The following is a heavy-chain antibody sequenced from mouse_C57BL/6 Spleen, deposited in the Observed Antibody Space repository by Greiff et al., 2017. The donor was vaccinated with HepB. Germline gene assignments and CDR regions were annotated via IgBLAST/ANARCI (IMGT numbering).Heavy chain of an antibody. J-gene: IGHJ3*01. D-gene: IGHD1-1*01. CDR3: ARDPHYYGSSYGFAY. CDR1: GYSITSGYY. V-gene: IGHV3-6*01. CDR2: ISYDGSN. Sequence: EVKLMESGPGLVKPSQSLSLTCSVTGYSITSGYYWNWIRQFPGNKLEWMGYISYDGSNNYNPSLKNRISITRDTSKNQFFLKLNSVTTEDTATYYCARDPHYYGSSYGFAYWGQGTLVTVSA.